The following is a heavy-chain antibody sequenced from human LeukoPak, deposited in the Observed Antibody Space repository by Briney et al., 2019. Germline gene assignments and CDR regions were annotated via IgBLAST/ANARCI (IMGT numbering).Heavy chain of an antibody. CDR2: IYYSGST. V-gene: IGHV4-39*07. D-gene: IGHD4-23*01. CDR1: GGSISSSSYY. Sequence: SETLSLTCTVSGGSISSSSYYWGWIRQPPGKGLEWIGSIYYSGSTYYNPSLKSRVTISVDTSKNQFSLKLSSVTAADTAVYYCARDPRWYPDYWGQGTLVTVSS. J-gene: IGHJ4*02. CDR3: ARDPRWYPDY.